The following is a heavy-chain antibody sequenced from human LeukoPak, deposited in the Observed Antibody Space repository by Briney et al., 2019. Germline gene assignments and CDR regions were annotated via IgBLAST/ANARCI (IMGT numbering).Heavy chain of an antibody. J-gene: IGHJ3*02. CDR2: IKKDGEEK. Sequence: GRTLRLSCAASGFTISGSVMSWVRQAPGKGLEWVANIKKDGEEKVYVDSVKGRFTIPRDNAMNSLYLQMNTLRAEDTAVYDCARDPYYDGPSFGAFDIWGQGTIVTVSS. V-gene: IGHV3-7*01. D-gene: IGHD3-22*01. CDR1: GFTISGSV. CDR3: ARDPYYDGPSFGAFDI.